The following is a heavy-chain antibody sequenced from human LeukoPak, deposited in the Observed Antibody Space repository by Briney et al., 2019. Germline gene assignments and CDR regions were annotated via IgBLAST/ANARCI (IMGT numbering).Heavy chain of an antibody. CDR1: GGSISNYY. CDR2: IYYSGST. D-gene: IGHD6-6*01. CDR3: AKIEYSSSGSFDY. Sequence: SETLSLTCTVSGGSISNYYWSWIRQPPGKGLEWIGYIYYSGSTNYNPSLKSRVTISVATSKNQFSLKLSSVTAADTAVYYCAKIEYSSSGSFDYWGQGTLVTVSS. J-gene: IGHJ4*02. V-gene: IGHV4-59*01.